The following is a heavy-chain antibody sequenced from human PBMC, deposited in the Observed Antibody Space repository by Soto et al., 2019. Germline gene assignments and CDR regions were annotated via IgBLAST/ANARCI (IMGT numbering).Heavy chain of an antibody. CDR3: TRDPLYSSSWKRGFDY. D-gene: IGHD6-13*01. J-gene: IGHJ4*02. CDR1: GFTFGDYA. V-gene: IGHV3-49*03. CDR2: IRSKAYGGTT. Sequence: QPGGSLRLSCTASGFTFGDYAMSWFRQAPGKGLEWVGFIRSKAYGGTTEYAASVKGRFTISRDDSKSIAYLQMNSLKTEDTAVYYCTRDPLYSSSWKRGFDYWGQGTLVTVSS.